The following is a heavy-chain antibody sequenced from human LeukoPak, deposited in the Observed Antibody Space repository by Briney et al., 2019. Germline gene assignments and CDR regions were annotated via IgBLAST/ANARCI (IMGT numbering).Heavy chain of an antibody. J-gene: IGHJ5*02. V-gene: IGHV3-9*01. Sequence: PGGSLRLSCAASGFTFSSSAMSWVRQGPGKGLEWVAGISWHGGAIGYADSAKGRFTISRDDAKSSLYLQMSRLRPEDTAFYYCIKDLTPRAVAGPFGTWGQGTLVTVSS. D-gene: IGHD6-19*01. CDR1: GFTFSSSA. CDR2: ISWHGGAI. CDR3: IKDLTPRAVAGPFGT.